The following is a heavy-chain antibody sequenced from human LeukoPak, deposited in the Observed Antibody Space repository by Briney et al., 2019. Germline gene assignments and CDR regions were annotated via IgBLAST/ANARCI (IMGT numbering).Heavy chain of an antibody. D-gene: IGHD3-3*01. CDR3: ARRSTFFGVVIIKGRVRGPFDY. V-gene: IGHV4-34*01. Sequence: ASETLSLTCAVYGGSFSGYYWSWIRQPPGKGLEWIGEINHSGSTNYNPSLKSRVTISVDTSKNQFSLKLSSVTAADTAVYYCARRSTFFGVVIIKGRVRGPFDYWGQGTLVTVSS. J-gene: IGHJ4*02. CDR1: GGSFSGYY. CDR2: INHSGST.